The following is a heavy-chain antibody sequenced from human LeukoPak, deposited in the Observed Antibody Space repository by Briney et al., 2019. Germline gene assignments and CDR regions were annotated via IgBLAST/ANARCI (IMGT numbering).Heavy chain of an antibody. CDR2: INPNSGGT. CDR3: ARDLGPNSSSYDY. D-gene: IGHD6-13*01. CDR1: GYTFTGYY. V-gene: IGHV1-2*02. Sequence: ASVKVSCKASGYTFTGYYMHWVRQAPGQGLEWMGWINPNSGGTNYAQKFQGRVTMTRDTSISTAYMELSRLRSDDTAVYYCARDLGPNSSSYDYWGQGTLVTVSS. J-gene: IGHJ4*02.